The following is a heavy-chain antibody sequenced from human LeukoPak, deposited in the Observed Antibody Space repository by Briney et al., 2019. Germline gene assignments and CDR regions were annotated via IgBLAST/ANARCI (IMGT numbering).Heavy chain of an antibody. CDR2: IVHIFRTA. CDR3: ARVEPWGLAFDY. Sequence: SVKVSCKASGGTFSSYGISWVRQAPGQGLEWMGGIVHIFRTANYAQKFQGRVTITTDDSTSTAYMELSSLRSEDTAVYYCARVEPWGLAFDYWGQGTLVTVSS. D-gene: IGHD2-21*01. J-gene: IGHJ4*02. V-gene: IGHV1-69*05. CDR1: GGTFSSYG.